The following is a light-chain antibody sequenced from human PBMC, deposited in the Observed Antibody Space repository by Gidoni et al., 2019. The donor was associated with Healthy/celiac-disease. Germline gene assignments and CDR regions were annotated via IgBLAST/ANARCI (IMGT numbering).Light chain of an antibody. CDR1: QSISSY. CDR3: QQSYSTPLT. V-gene: IGKV1-39*01. Sequence: DIQMTQSPSSLSASVGDRVTITCRASQSISSYLNWYQQKPGKDPKLLIYAASSLQRGVPSRFSGSGSGTDFTLTISSLQPEDFATYYCQQSYSTPLTFGGGTKVEIK. J-gene: IGKJ4*01. CDR2: AAS.